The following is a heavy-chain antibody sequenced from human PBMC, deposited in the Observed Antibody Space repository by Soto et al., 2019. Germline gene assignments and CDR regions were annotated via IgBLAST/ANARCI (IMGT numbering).Heavy chain of an antibody. Sequence: PSETLSLTCTVSGGSIRSYYWSWIRQPPGKGLEWIGYIYYTGSNKNNPSLKSRVTLSLDTSKNQLYLKLSSVTAADTAVYYCARQGNWNDGWFDPSGQGTLVTVSS. CDR1: GGSIRSYY. CDR2: IYYTGSN. CDR3: ARQGNWNDGWFDP. D-gene: IGHD1-1*01. J-gene: IGHJ5*02. V-gene: IGHV4-59*08.